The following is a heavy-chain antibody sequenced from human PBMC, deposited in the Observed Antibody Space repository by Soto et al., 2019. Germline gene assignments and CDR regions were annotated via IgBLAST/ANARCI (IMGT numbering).Heavy chain of an antibody. V-gene: IGHV3-7*01. J-gene: IGHJ4*02. CDR2: INQDGNEK. D-gene: IGHD2-15*01. Sequence: GGSLRLSCAASGFTFRSYWMSWVRQAPGKGLEWVANINQDGNEKYCVDSVKGRFAISRDNAKNSLYLQMSSLRAEDTAVYYCARGWRTTPNPNDYWGQGTLVTVSS. CDR3: ARGWRTTPNPNDY. CDR1: GFTFRSYW.